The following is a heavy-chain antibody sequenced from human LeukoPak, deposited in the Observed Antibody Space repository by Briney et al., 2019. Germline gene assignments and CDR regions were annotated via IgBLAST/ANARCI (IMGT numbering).Heavy chain of an antibody. D-gene: IGHD5-18*01. CDR3: AIVDTTVGFDY. V-gene: IGHV1-18*04. CDR2: ISAYNGNT. CDR1: DSPFTTYG. J-gene: IGHJ4*02. Sequence: GALVKLSYKPADSPFTTYGITSWPQAPGHRRKGMGWISAYNGNTASAQTSKGRVTVTTDTSTRTASMDLRSLRSDDTAVYYCAIVDTTVGFDYWGQGTLVTVSS.